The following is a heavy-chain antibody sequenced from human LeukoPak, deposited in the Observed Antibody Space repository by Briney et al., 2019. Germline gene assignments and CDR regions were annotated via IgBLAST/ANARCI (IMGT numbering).Heavy chain of an antibody. CDR2: ISYEGRTE. CDR3: ARDRDSHRVVPDVVWTIFDY. CDR1: GFSFSNHA. V-gene: IGHV3-30*04. D-gene: IGHD2-2*01. Sequence: GGALRLSCEASGFSFSNHARHLVRHAPGEGPEWWAVISYEGRTEYYAESVETRFTLSRDNSTNTQHPQMPRLTTEDTALYYCARDRDSHRVVPDVVWTIFDYWGPGTLVPVSS. J-gene: IGHJ4*02.